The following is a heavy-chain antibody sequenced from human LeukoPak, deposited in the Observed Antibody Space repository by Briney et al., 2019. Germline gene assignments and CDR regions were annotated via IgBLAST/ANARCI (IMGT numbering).Heavy chain of an antibody. CDR1: GGSFSGYY. CDR2: INHSGST. V-gene: IGHV4-34*01. D-gene: IGHD6-13*01. Sequence: SETLSLTCAVYGGSFSGYYWSWIRQPPGKGLEWIGEINHSGSTNYNPSLKSRVTISVDPSKNQFSLKLSSVTAADTAVYYCARGRPWYSSSWYPFDYWGQGTLVTVSS. J-gene: IGHJ4*02. CDR3: ARGRPWYSSSWYPFDY.